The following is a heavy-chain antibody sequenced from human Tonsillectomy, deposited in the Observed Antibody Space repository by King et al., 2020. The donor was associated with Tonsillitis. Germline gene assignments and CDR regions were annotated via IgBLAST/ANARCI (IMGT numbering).Heavy chain of an antibody. Sequence: VQLVESGGGLVQPGGSLRLSCAASGITFTSYVMSWVRPAPGKGLEWVSGISGSGGSTYYADSVKGRFTISRDNSKDTLYLQMSSLRAEDTAVYYCARDHHQGEWSYRYYSYYMDVGGKGTTVTVSS. J-gene: IGHJ6*03. D-gene: IGHD3-3*01. CDR3: ARDHHQGEWSYRYYSYYMDV. V-gene: IGHV3-23*04. CDR1: GITFTSYV. CDR2: ISGSGGST.